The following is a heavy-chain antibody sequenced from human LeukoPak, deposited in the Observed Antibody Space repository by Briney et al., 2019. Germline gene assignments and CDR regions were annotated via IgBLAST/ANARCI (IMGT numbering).Heavy chain of an antibody. J-gene: IGHJ4*02. CDR3: ATTCYCNGGRCFALDN. D-gene: IGHD2-15*01. CDR1: GFTFSIYS. CDR2: VSGSTTYI. V-gene: IGHV3-21*01. Sequence: GGSLRLSCAASGFTFSIYSMNWVRQAPGKGLEWVASVSGSTTYIYYADSMKGRFTISRDNAKNSLFLQMNSLRAEDTAVYYCATTCYCNGGRCFALDNWGQGTLDTVSS.